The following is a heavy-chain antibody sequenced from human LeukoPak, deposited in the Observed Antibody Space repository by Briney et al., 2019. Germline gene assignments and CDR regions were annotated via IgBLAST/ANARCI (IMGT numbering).Heavy chain of an antibody. J-gene: IGHJ4*02. D-gene: IGHD3-10*01. Sequence: SLRLSCAASGFTFDDYAMHWVRQAPGKGLEWVSGISWNSGSIGYADSVKGRFTISRDNAKNSLYLQMNSLRAEDTALYYCAKDSSLYYYGSGSTPRGFDYWGQGTLVTVSS. CDR3: AKDSSLYYYGSGSTPRGFDY. CDR1: GFTFDDYA. CDR2: ISWNSGSI. V-gene: IGHV3-9*01.